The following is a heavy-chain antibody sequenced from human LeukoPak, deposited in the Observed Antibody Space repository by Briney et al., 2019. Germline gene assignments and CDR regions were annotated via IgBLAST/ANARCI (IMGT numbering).Heavy chain of an antibody. CDR1: GATCSSYA. CDR3: AREVRGWAFDI. Sequence: GASVKVSCKASGATCSSYAISWVRQAPGQGLEWMGGIIPIFGTANYAQKFQGRVTITADESTSTAYMELSSPRSEDTAVYYCAREVRGWAFDIWGQGTMVTVSS. CDR2: IIPIFGTA. V-gene: IGHV1-69*13. D-gene: IGHD2-15*01. J-gene: IGHJ3*02.